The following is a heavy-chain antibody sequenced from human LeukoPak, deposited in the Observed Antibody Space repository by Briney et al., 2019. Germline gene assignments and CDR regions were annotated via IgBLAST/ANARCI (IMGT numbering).Heavy chain of an antibody. V-gene: IGHV4-39*01. CDR3: ARHVVLDCDFWSGTYYFDY. J-gene: IGHJ4*02. CDR2: IYYSGST. CDR1: GGSISSSSYY. D-gene: IGHD3-3*01. Sequence: PSETLSPTCTVSGGSISSSSYYWGWIRQPPGKGLEWIGSIYYSGSTYYNPSLKSRVTISVDTSKNQFSLKLSSVTAADTAVYYCARHVVLDCDFWSGTYYFDYWGQGTLVTVSS.